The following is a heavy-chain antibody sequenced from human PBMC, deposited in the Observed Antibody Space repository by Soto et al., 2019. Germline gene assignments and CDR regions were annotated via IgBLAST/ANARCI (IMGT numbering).Heavy chain of an antibody. Sequence: PGGYLILSCAASGLTLSSYGMHGVRQAPGKGLEWVAVIWYDGSNKYYADSVKGRFTISRDNSKNTLYLQMHSLRAEDTAVYYCPRERWVAVDPCKDLPSVLAVPRQRYSERGY. J-gene: IGHJ2*01. CDR3: PRERWVAVDPCKDLPSVLAVPRQRYSERGY. CDR2: IWYDGSNK. V-gene: IGHV3-33*01. CDR1: GLTLSSYG. D-gene: IGHD2-15*01.